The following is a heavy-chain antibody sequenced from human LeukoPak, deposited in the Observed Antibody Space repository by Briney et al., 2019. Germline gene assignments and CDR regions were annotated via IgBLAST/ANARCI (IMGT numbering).Heavy chain of an antibody. CDR2: ISGSGGST. D-gene: IGHD6-13*01. CDR3: ARSLAAAGPNWFDP. J-gene: IGHJ5*02. V-gene: IGHV3-23*01. CDR1: GFTFSSYA. Sequence: GGSLRLSCAASGFTFSSYAMSWVRQAPGKGLGCVSAISGSGGSTYYADSVKGRFTISRDNSKNTLYLQMNSLRAEDTAVYYCARSLAAAGPNWFDPWGQGTLVTVSS.